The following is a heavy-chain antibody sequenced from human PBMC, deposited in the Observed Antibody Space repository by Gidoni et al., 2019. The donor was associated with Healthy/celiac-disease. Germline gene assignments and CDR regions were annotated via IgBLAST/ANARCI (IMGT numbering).Heavy chain of an antibody. CDR3: ARDRAITGTTKGYYYYYMDV. CDR1: GYPFTGYS. V-gene: IGHV1-2*04. D-gene: IGHD1-20*01. CDR2: INPNSVGT. J-gene: IGHJ6*03. Sequence: QVQLVQSGAEVKKPGASVKVSCTASGYPFTGYSRPWVRQAPGQGLEWMGWINPNSVGTNYAQKLQGWVTMTRDTSISTAYMELSRLRSDDTAVYYCARDRAITGTTKGYYYYYMDVWGKGTTVTVSS.